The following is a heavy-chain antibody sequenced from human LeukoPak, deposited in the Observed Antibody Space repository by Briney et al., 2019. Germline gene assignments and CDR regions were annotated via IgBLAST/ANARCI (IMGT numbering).Heavy chain of an antibody. CDR2: ISSNGGST. Sequence: GGSLRLSCAASGFTFSSYDMHWVRQAPGKGLEYVAAISSNGGSTYYANSVKGRFTISRDNSKNTLYLQMGSLRAEDMAVYYCASSDFDWPDYGMDVWGQGTTVTVSS. V-gene: IGHV3-64*01. CDR3: ASSDFDWPDYGMDV. J-gene: IGHJ6*02. D-gene: IGHD3-9*01. CDR1: GFTFSSYD.